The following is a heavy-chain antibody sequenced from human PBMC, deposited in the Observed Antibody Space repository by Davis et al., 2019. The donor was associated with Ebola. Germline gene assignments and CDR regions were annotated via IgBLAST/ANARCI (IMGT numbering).Heavy chain of an antibody. D-gene: IGHD5-12*01. CDR1: GYTFNSYA. V-gene: IGHV1-46*03. CDR3: TTPGGQDSGYDVFDI. Sequence: ASVKVSCKASGYTFNSYAVSWVRQAPGQGLEWMGMINPNDGRTIYAQKFQGRVTVTRDTSTTTVYMDPSSLRSEDTALYYCTTPGGQDSGYDVFDIWGQGTMVTVSS. CDR2: INPNDGRT. J-gene: IGHJ3*02.